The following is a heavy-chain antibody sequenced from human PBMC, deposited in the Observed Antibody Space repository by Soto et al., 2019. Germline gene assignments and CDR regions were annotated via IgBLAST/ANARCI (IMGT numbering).Heavy chain of an antibody. D-gene: IGHD6-13*01. CDR3: ARPRGIAPAVWYFDL. Sequence: QVQLQESGPGLVKPSETLSLTCTVSGGSISSHYWSWIRQPPGRGLEWIGFIYYSGITDSNPSLKSRVTISLDTSKNQLSLRLSSVTAADMAVYYCARPRGIAPAVWYFDLWGRGTLVTVSS. CDR1: GGSISSHY. J-gene: IGHJ2*01. CDR2: IYYSGIT. V-gene: IGHV4-59*08.